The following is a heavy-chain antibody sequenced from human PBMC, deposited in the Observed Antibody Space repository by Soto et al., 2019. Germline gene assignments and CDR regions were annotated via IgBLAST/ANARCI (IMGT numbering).Heavy chain of an antibody. J-gene: IGHJ6*02. CDR2: IKSKTDGGTT. Sequence: EVQLVESGGGLVKPGGSLRLSCAASGFTFSNAWMNWVRQAPGKGLEWVGRIKSKTDGGTTDYAAPVKGRFTISRDDSKNTLYLQMNSLKTEDTAVYYCTISISSWYVWFYYGMDVWGQGTTVTVSS. CDR3: TISISSWYVWFYYGMDV. CDR1: GFTFSNAW. D-gene: IGHD6-13*01. V-gene: IGHV3-15*07.